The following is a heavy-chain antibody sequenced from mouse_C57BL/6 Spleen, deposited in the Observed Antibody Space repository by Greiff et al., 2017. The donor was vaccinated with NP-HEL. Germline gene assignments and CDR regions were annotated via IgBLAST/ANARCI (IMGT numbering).Heavy chain of an antibody. D-gene: IGHD3-2*02. CDR2: IDPSDSET. CDR1: GYTFTSYW. Sequence: QVQLQQPGAELVRPGSSVKLSCKASGYTFTSYWMHWAKQRPIQGLEWIGNIDPSDSETHYNQKFKDKATLTVDKSSSTAYMQLSSLTSEDSAVYFCARDSSGYQYYFDYWGQGTTLTVSS. V-gene: IGHV1-52*01. J-gene: IGHJ2*01. CDR3: ARDSSGYQYYFDY.